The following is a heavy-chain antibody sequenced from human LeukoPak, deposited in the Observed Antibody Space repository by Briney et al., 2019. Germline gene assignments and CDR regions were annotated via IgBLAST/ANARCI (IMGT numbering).Heavy chain of an antibody. D-gene: IGHD6-19*01. Sequence: SVKVSCKASGGTFSSYAISWVRQAPGQGLEWMGGIIPIFGTANYAQKFQGRVTITADESTSTAYMELSSLRSEDTAVYYCARDVYSSGSGNYYYYGMDVWGQGTTVTVSS. CDR3: ARDVYSSGSGNYYYYGMDV. V-gene: IGHV1-69*13. CDR1: GGTFSSYA. J-gene: IGHJ6*02. CDR2: IIPIFGTA.